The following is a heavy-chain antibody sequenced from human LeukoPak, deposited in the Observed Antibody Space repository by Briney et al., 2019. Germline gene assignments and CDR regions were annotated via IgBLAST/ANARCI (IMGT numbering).Heavy chain of an antibody. D-gene: IGHD3-22*01. V-gene: IGHV3-53*05. Sequence: GGSLRLSCAVSGFTVSGNYMSWVRQAPGKGLEWVSLIYSGGTTYYADSVKGRFTISRDNSKNTLYLQMNSLRAEDTAVYYCAKDPTFRSGYGFDYWGQGTLVTVSS. CDR3: AKDPTFRSGYGFDY. J-gene: IGHJ4*02. CDR2: IYSGGTT. CDR1: GFTVSGNY.